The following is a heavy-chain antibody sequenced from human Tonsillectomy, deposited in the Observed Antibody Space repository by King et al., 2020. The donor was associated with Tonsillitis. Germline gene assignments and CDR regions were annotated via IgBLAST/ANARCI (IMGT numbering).Heavy chain of an antibody. CDR1: GYSFTSYW. CDR2: IYPGDSES. V-gene: IGHV5-51*01. Sequence: QLVQSGAEVKKPGESLKISCKGSGYSFTSYWIGWVRQMPGKGLEWMGLIYPGDSESRYSPSFQGQVTISVDKSISTAYLQWSSLKASDTAMYYCARKRLRNNDILTGLFYYWGQGTLVTVSS. J-gene: IGHJ4*02. D-gene: IGHD3-9*01. CDR3: ARKRLRNNDILTGLFYY.